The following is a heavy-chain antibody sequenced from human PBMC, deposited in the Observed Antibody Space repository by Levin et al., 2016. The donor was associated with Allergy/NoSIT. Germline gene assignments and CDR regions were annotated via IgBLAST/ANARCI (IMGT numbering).Heavy chain of an antibody. Sequence: GESLKISCAASGFTFSSYAMHWVRQAPGKGLEWVAVISYDGSNKYYADSVKGRFTISRDNSKNTLYLQMNSLRAEDTAVYYCARAQEELVVPAATDYWGQGTLVTVSS. CDR3: ARAQEELVVPAATDY. CDR2: ISYDGSNK. CDR1: GFTFSSYA. D-gene: IGHD2-2*01. J-gene: IGHJ4*02. V-gene: IGHV3-30-3*01.